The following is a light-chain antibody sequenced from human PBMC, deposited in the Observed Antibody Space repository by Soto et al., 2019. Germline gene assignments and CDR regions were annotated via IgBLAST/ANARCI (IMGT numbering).Light chain of an antibody. CDR3: GTWDSSLSAWV. V-gene: IGLV1-51*01. CDR1: SSNIGNNY. Sequence: QSVLTQPPSVSAAPRQKVTISCSGSSSNIGNNYVSWYQQLPGTAPKLLIYDNDQRPSGIPDRFSGSKSGTSATLGITGLQTGDEADYYCGTWDSSLSAWVFGGGTKLTVL. J-gene: IGLJ3*02. CDR2: DND.